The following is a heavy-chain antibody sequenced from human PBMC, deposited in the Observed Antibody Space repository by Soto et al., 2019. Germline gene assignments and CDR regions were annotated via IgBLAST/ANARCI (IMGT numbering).Heavy chain of an antibody. V-gene: IGHV3-53*01. CDR3: AREGFITGTTGDS. CDR1: GFTVSANY. Sequence: EVQLVESGGGLIQPGGSLRLSCAASGFTVSANYMSWVRQAPGKGLEWVSVIYSGGGTAYYADSVKGRFTISRDNSKNSLYLQMDSLRAEDTAVYYCAREGFITGTTGDSWGQGTLVTVSS. CDR2: IYSGGGTA. J-gene: IGHJ5*02. D-gene: IGHD1-20*01.